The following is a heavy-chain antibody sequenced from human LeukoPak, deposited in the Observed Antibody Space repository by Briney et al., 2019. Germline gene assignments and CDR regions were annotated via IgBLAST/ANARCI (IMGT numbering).Heavy chain of an antibody. V-gene: IGHV1-69*13. CDR3: ASHGVRYDILTGWERHWYFDL. CDR2: IIPIFGTA. CDR1: GGTFSSYA. D-gene: IGHD3-9*01. J-gene: IGHJ2*01. Sequence: ASGKVCCKASGGTFSSYAISWVRQAPGQGLEWMGGIIPIFGTANYAPKFQGRVTITADESTSTAYMELSSLRSEDTAVYYSASHGVRYDILTGWERHWYFDLWGRGTLVTVSS.